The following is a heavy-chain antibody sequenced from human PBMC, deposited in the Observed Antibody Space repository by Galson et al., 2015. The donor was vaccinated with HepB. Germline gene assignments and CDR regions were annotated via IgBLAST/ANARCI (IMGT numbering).Heavy chain of an antibody. CDR3: ARGGDYGDLRYYFDY. J-gene: IGHJ4*02. CDR1: GFTFSSYS. Sequence: SLRLSCAASGFTFSSYSMNWVRQAPGKGLEWVSSISSSRSYIYYADSVKGRFTISRDNAKNSLYLQMNSLRAEDTAVYYCARGGDYGDLRYYFDYWGQGTLVTVAS. D-gene: IGHD4-17*01. V-gene: IGHV3-21*01. CDR2: ISSSRSYI.